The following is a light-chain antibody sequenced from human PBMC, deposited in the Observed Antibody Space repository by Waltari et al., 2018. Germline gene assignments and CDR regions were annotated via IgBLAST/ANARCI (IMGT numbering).Light chain of an antibody. Sequence: EIVLTQSPATLSVSPGEGATLSCRASQSVSSDLAWYQQKPGQAPMLLIYGASTRATGIPARFSGSGSGTEFTLTISSMQSEDFAVYYCQQYNNWPLTFGGGTKVEIK. V-gene: IGKV3-15*01. J-gene: IGKJ4*01. CDR3: QQYNNWPLT. CDR1: QSVSSD. CDR2: GAS.